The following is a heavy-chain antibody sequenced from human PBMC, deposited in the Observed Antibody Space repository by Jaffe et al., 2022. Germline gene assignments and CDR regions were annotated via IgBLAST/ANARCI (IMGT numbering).Heavy chain of an antibody. CDR3: AKAVRYCSGGSCLDY. CDR2: IRYDGSNK. J-gene: IGHJ4*02. Sequence: QVQLVESGGGVVQPGGSLRLSCAASGFTFSSYGMHWVRQAPGKGLEWVAFIRYDGSNKYYADSVKGRFTISRDNSKNTLYLQMNSLRAEDTAVYYCAKAVRYCSGGSCLDYWGQGTLVTVSS. CDR1: GFTFSSYG. V-gene: IGHV3-30*02. D-gene: IGHD2-15*01.